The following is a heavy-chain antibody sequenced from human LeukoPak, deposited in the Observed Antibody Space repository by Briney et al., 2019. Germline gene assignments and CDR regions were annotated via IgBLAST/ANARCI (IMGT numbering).Heavy chain of an antibody. CDR1: GGSISSSSYY. D-gene: IGHD3-22*01. CDR2: TYYSGST. Sequence: SETLSLTCTVSGGSISSSSYYWGWIRQPPGKGLEWIGSTYYSGSTYYNPSLKSRVTISVDTSKNQFSLELSSVTAADTAVYYCARDLAFYYDSSGYDAFDIWGQGTMVTVSS. J-gene: IGHJ3*02. CDR3: ARDLAFYYDSSGYDAFDI. V-gene: IGHV4-39*07.